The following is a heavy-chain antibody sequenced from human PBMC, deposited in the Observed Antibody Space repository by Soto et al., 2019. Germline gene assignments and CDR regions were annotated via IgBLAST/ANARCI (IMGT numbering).Heavy chain of an antibody. Sequence: QVQLVESGGGVVQPGRSLKLSCAASGFTFRTYAMHWVRQAPGKGLEWVAVISYDGSNTYYADSVKGRFTISRDNSKNTLYVQMNSVRTEDSAVYYCARDSETNGYSYDYFDYWGQGTLVTVSS. J-gene: IGHJ4*02. CDR2: ISYDGSNT. V-gene: IGHV3-30*04. D-gene: IGHD5-18*01. CDR1: GFTFRTYA. CDR3: ARDSETNGYSYDYFDY.